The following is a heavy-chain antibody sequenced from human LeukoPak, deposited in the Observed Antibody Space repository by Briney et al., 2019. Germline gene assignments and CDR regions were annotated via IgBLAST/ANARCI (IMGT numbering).Heavy chain of an antibody. CDR3: ASSLTVSGSYTGGY. D-gene: IGHD1-26*01. CDR2: TRNKANSYTT. CDR1: GFTFSDHY. J-gene: IGHJ4*02. Sequence: PGGSLRLSCAASGFTFSDHYMDWVRQAPGKGLEWVGRTRNKANSYTTEYAASVKGRFTISRDDSKNSLYLQMNSLKTEDTAVYYCASSLTVSGSYTGGYWGQGTLVTVSS. V-gene: IGHV3-72*01.